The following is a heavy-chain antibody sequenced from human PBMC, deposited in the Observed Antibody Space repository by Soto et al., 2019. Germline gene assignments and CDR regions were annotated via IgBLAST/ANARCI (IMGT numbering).Heavy chain of an antibody. CDR2: ISAYNGNT. D-gene: IGHD6-19*01. CDR1: GYTFTSYG. J-gene: IGHJ5*02. CDR3: AREGIAVAGTPSRVNWFDP. Sequence: ASVKVSCKASGYTFTSYGISWVRQAPGQGLEWMGRISAYNGNTNYAQKLQGRVTMTKDTSTSTAYMELRSLRSDDTAVYYCAREGIAVAGTPSRVNWFDPWGQGTMVTVSS. V-gene: IGHV1-18*01.